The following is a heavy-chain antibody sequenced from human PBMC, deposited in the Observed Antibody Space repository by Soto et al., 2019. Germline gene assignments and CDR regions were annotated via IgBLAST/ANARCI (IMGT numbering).Heavy chain of an antibody. CDR1: GYTFTSYG. V-gene: IGHV1-18*01. Sequence: QVQLVQSGAEVKKPGASVKVSCKASGYTFTSYGISWVRQAPGQGLDWMRWISAYNVDTNYRDKFQGRDTMNTATSTGTAYMALRSLRSDDTAVYYCARYRGYSDSSRYLGRDLDIWGQGTMVTVSS. CDR2: ISAYNVDT. CDR3: ARYRGYSDSSRYLGRDLDI. J-gene: IGHJ3*02. D-gene: IGHD3-22*01.